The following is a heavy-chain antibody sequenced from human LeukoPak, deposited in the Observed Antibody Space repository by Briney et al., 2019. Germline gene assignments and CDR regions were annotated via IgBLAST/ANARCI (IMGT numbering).Heavy chain of an antibody. Sequence: SETLSLTCTVFGDSVRIYYWSWIPQPPGKGLEWIAYIYYTGSTNYNPSLKSRVTISVDTSKNQFSLKLSSVSAADTAVYYCARVGAYNWFDPWGQGTLVTVSS. CDR1: GDSVRIYY. CDR3: ARVGAYNWFDP. D-gene: IGHD3-10*01. J-gene: IGHJ5*02. CDR2: IYYTGST. V-gene: IGHV4-59*02.